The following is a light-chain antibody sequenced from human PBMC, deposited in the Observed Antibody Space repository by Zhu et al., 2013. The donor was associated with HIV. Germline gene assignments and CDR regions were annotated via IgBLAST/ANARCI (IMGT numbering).Light chain of an antibody. CDR1: QSVTSN. Sequence: EIVLTQSPGTLSLSPGERATLSCRASQSVTSNLAWYRQKPGQAPRLLIYGASTRAAGIPDRFSGSGSGTYFTLTISSLQSEDFAVYYCQQYNIWPTFGQGTKLEIK. CDR2: GAS. CDR3: QQYNIWPT. V-gene: IGKV3D-15*01. J-gene: IGKJ2*01.